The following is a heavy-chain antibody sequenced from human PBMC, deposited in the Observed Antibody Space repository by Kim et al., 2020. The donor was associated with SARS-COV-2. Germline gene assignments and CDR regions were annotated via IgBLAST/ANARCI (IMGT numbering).Heavy chain of an antibody. CDR2: IYSGGST. V-gene: IGHV3-53*01. D-gene: IGHD2-15*01. CDR1: GFTVSSNY. CDR3: ARVERSRWSTYFDY. J-gene: IGHJ4*02. Sequence: GGSLRLSCAASGFTVSSNYMSWVRQAPGKGLEWVSVIYSGGSTYYADSVKGRFTISRDNSKNTLYLQMNSLRAEDTAVYYCARVERSRWSTYFDYWGQGTLVTVSS.